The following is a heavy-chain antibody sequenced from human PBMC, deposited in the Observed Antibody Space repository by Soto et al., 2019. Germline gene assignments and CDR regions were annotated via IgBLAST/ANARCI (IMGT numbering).Heavy chain of an antibody. Sequence: QLQLQESGPGLVKPSETLSLTCTVSGASISSSSYYWGWIRQPPGKGLEWIGSIYYGESTYYNPSLKSLVTMSVDTSKNHFSLKLSSVTAADTAVYFCARPDQSCSGLSGYWIYWGQGTLVTVSS. CDR2: IYYGEST. CDR3: ARPDQSCSGLSGYWIY. V-gene: IGHV4-39*02. J-gene: IGHJ4*02. CDR1: GASISSSSYY. D-gene: IGHD2-15*01.